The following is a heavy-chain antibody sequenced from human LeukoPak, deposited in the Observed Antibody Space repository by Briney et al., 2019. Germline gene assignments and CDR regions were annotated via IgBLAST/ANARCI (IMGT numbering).Heavy chain of an antibody. D-gene: IGHD1-26*01. J-gene: IGHJ3*02. V-gene: IGHV3-48*03. Sequence: PGGSLRLSCAASGFTLSSYEMNWVRQAPGKGLEWVSYSSSSGSGTYYADSVKGRFTISRENAKNSLYLQMNSLRDEDTAVYYCARADSGSYQNDAFDIWGQGTMVTVSS. CDR3: ARADSGSYQNDAFDI. CDR1: GFTLSSYE. CDR2: SSSSGSGT.